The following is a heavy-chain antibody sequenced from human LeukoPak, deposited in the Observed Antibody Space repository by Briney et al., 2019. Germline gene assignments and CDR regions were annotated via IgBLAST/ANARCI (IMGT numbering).Heavy chain of an antibody. CDR2: ISSGSRSI. V-gene: IGHV3-48*01. CDR1: GFTFSSYS. CDR3: ARVLEYYQGMDV. Sequence: GGSVRLSCGASGFTFSSYSMNWVRQAPGKGLEWVSYISSGSRSIYYEDSVRGRFTISRDNAKNSLYLQMNSLRAEDTAVYYCARVLEYYQGMDVWGQGTTVTVSS. J-gene: IGHJ6*02.